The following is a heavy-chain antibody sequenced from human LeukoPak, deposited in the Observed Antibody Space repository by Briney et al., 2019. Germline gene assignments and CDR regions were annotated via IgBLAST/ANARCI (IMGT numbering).Heavy chain of an antibody. CDR1: GFTVSSNY. V-gene: IGHV3-53*01. CDR2: IYSGGST. Sequence: GGSLRLSCAASGFTVSSNYMSWVRQAPGKGLEWVSVIYSGGSTYYADSVKGRFTISRDNSKNTLYLQMNSLRAEDTAVYYCARQRSHKGDACDIWGQGTMVTVSP. J-gene: IGHJ3*02. CDR3: ARQRSHKGDACDI.